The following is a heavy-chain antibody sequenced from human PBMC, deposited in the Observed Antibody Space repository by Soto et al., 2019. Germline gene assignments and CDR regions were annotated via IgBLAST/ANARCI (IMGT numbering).Heavy chain of an antibody. CDR3: ARAPRCSSSPGVPFDY. CDR1: GGSFSGYY. CDR2: INHSGST. J-gene: IGHJ4*02. Sequence: QVQLQQWGAGLLKPSETLSLTCAVYGGSFSGYYWSWIRQPPGKGLEWIGEINHSGSTNYNPSLKSRVTISVDTSKNQFSLKLSSVTAADTAVYYCARAPRCSSSPGVPFDYWGQGTLVTVSS. D-gene: IGHD6-13*01. V-gene: IGHV4-34*01.